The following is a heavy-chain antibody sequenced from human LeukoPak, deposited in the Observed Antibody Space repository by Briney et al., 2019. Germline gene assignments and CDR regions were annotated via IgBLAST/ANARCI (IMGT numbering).Heavy chain of an antibody. CDR3: ARGSPLGQNWFDP. CDR1: GGSFSGYY. V-gene: IGHV4-34*01. D-gene: IGHD3-16*01. Sequence: SETLSLTCAVSGGSFSGYYWSWIRQPPGKGLEWIGEINHSGSTNYNPSLKSRVTISVDTSKNQFSLKLSSVTAADTAVYYCARGSPLGQNWFDPWGQGTLVTVSS. CDR2: INHSGST. J-gene: IGHJ5*02.